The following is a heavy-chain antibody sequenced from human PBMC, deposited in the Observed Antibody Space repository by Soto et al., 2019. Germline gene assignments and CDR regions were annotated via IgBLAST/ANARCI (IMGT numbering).Heavy chain of an antibody. V-gene: IGHV1-46*01. D-gene: IGHD2-15*01. CDR2: INPSVGST. Sequence: QVQLVQSGAEVKKPGASVKVSCKASGYFFASYSMHWVRQAPGQGLEWMGMINPSVGSTSYVEKFQGRVTMTRDTSTSTVYMELSGLRSEDTAVYYCARESAGRDEFQSSGDFDYWGQGTLLTVSS. CDR1: GYFFASYS. CDR3: ARESAGRDEFQSSGDFDY. J-gene: IGHJ4*02.